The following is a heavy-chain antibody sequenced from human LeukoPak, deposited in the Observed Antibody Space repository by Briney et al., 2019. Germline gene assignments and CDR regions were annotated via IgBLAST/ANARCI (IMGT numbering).Heavy chain of an antibody. CDR1: GYTFTSYA. CDR3: ARAHHSSSWSYYYYMDV. CDR2: INTSTGNP. D-gene: IGHD6-13*01. V-gene: IGHV7-4-1*02. Sequence: ASVKVSCKASGYTFTSYAMNWVRQAPGQGLEWMGWINTSTGNPTYAQGFTGRFVFSLDTSVSTAYLQISSLKAEDTAVYYCARAHHSSSWSYYYYMDVWGKGTTVTVSS. J-gene: IGHJ6*03.